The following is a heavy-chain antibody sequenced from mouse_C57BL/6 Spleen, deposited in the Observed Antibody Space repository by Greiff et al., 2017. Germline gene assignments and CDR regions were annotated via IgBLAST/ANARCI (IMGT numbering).Heavy chain of an antibody. CDR2: IYPGDGDT. CDR1: GYAFSSYW. Sequence: QVQLQQSGAELVKPGASVKISCKASGYAFSSYWMNWVKQRPGKGLEWIGQIYPGDGDTNYNGKFKGKATLTADKSSSTAYMQLSSLTSEDSAVYFCARSGYYGDYGYYAMDYWGQGTSVTVSS. CDR3: ARSGYYGDYGYYAMDY. J-gene: IGHJ4*01. V-gene: IGHV1-80*01. D-gene: IGHD2-13*01.